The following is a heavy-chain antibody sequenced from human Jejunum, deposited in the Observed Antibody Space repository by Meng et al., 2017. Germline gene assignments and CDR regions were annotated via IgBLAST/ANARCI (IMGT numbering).Heavy chain of an antibody. V-gene: IGHV3-53*01. CDR1: GLIVSGNY. CDR2: LYSGGSA. Sequence: GGSLRLSCAASGLIVSGNYVNWVRQAPGKGLEWVSGLYSGGSAYYADSVYGRFTISRDNSQNTLYLQMNSLRAEDTALYYCARSYDSGGYNYFDSWGQGTQVTVSS. CDR3: ARSYDSGGYNYFDS. J-gene: IGHJ4*02. D-gene: IGHD3-22*01.